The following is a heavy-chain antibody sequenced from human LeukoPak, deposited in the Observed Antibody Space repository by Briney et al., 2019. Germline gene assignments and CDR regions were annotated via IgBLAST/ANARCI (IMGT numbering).Heavy chain of an antibody. CDR3: ARRSVGAPVRFV. CDR2: IYYSGST. D-gene: IGHD1-26*01. J-gene: IGHJ6*04. CDR1: GGSSSDYL. Sequence: PSETLSLTCTVSGGSSSDYLWSWIRQPPGKGLEWIGYIYYSGSTNYNPSLKSRVAISLDTYKTHFSLSLTSVTAADTAVYYCARRSVGAPVRFVWGKGTTVTVSS. V-gene: IGHV4-59*08.